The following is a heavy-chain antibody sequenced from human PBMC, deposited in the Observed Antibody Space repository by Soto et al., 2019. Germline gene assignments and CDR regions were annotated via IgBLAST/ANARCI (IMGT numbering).Heavy chain of an antibody. D-gene: IGHD4-17*01. Sequence: ASVKVSCKASGYTFTSYAMHWVRQAPGQRLEWMGWINAGNGNTKYSQKFQGRVTITRDTSASTAYMELGSLRSEDTAVYYCARGPGYGDYLYYYYGMDVWGQGTTVTVSS. CDR1: GYTFTSYA. CDR2: INAGNGNT. J-gene: IGHJ6*02. V-gene: IGHV1-3*01. CDR3: ARGPGYGDYLYYYYGMDV.